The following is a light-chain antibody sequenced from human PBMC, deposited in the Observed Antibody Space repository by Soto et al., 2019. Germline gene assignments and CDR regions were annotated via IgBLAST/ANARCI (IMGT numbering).Light chain of an antibody. CDR2: DAS. Sequence: EIVLTQSPGTLSLSPGEGATLSCRASQTISTFLGWYQQKPGQAPRLLIYDASTRATGIPDRFSGSGSGTDFTLTISSLQPEDFATYYCQQSYSTPTFGQGTRLEIK. CDR3: QQSYSTPT. J-gene: IGKJ5*01. V-gene: IGKV3-11*01. CDR1: QTISTF.